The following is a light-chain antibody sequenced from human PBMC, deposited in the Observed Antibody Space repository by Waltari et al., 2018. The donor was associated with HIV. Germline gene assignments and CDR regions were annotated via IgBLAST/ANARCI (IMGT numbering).Light chain of an antibody. CDR1: SPHLGRNT. V-gene: IGLV1-44*01. J-gene: IGLJ2*01. CDR3: GVWDDSLNGQV. CDR2: TNN. Sequence: QPLLTPPPPASATPGPRVTISCPGSSPHLGRNTVNWYQQLPGTSHKLLIYTNNQRPSWVPDRFSGSKSGTSASLAISGLHSDDEAHYYCGVWDDSLNGQVFGGGTKLTVL.